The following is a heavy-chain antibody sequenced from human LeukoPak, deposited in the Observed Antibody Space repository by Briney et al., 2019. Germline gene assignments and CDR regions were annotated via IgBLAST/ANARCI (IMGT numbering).Heavy chain of an antibody. J-gene: IGHJ4*02. CDR1: GFTFSSYE. V-gene: IGHV3-48*03. CDR3: ARDAVISTEVLLTAWDYFDC. D-gene: IGHD4-11*01. Sequence: GGSLRLSCAASGFTFSSYEMNWFRQAPGKGLEWVSYISGSGSIIDYADSVKGRFTISRDNTKNSQYLQMNSLRAEDTATYFCARDAVISTEVLLTAWDYFDCWGQGTRVTVSS. CDR2: ISGSGSII.